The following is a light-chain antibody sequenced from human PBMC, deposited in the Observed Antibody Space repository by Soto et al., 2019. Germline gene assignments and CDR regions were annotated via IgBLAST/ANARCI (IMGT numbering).Light chain of an antibody. CDR3: QQYDYSRT. CDR1: QNISTS. V-gene: IGKV1-5*01. Sequence: DIQLTQSPSTLSASVGDSVTITCRASQNISTSLARYQHKPGKAPKLLMFDVSNLESGVPSRFSGSGSGTEFTLTISSLHSDDFATYYCQQYDYSRTFGQGTKVDIK. J-gene: IGKJ1*01. CDR2: DVS.